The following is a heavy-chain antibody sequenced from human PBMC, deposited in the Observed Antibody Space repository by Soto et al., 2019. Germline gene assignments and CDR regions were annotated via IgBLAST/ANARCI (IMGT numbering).Heavy chain of an antibody. V-gene: IGHV1-69*13. CDR3: ARGNEDTAMVKYYYYGMDV. CDR2: IIPIFGTA. CDR1: GGTFSSYA. D-gene: IGHD5-18*01. Sequence: SVKVSCKASGGTFSSYAISWVRQAPGQGLEWVGGIIPIFGTANYAQKFQGRVTITADESTSTAYMELSSLRSEDTAVYYCARGNEDTAMVKYYYYGMDVWGQGTTVTVSS. J-gene: IGHJ6*02.